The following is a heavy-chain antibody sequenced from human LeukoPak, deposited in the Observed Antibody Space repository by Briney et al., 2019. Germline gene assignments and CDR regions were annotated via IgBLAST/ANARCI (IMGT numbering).Heavy chain of an antibody. CDR3: ATHGGAYCSGGSCAFDI. J-gene: IGHJ3*02. Sequence: ASVKVSCKVSGYTLTELSMHWVRQAPGKGLEWMGGFHPEDGETIYAQKFQGRATMTEDTSTDTAYMELSSLGSEDTAVYYCATHGGAYCSGGSCAFDIWGQGTMVTVSS. D-gene: IGHD2-15*01. CDR2: FHPEDGET. CDR1: GYTLTELS. V-gene: IGHV1-24*01.